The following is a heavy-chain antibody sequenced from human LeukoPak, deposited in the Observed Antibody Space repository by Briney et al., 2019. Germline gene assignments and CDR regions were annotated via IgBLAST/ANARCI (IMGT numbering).Heavy chain of an antibody. D-gene: IGHD2-2*01. CDR2: ISGSGGST. CDR1: GFTFSSYA. CDR3: AKSRYCSSTSCYLFDY. Sequence: GGSLRLSCAASGFTFSSYAMSWVRQAPGKGLEWVSAISGSGGSTYYADSVKGRFTISRENSKNTLYLQMNSLRAEDTAVYYCAKSRYCSSTSCYLFDYWGQGTLVTVSS. V-gene: IGHV3-23*01. J-gene: IGHJ4*02.